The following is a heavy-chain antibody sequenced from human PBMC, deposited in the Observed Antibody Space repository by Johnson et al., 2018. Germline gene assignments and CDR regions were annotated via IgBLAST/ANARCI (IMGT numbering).Heavy chain of an antibody. Sequence: QVQLVQSGGGVVQPGRSLRLSCAASGFTFSSYAMHWVRQAPGKGLEWVAVISYDGSNKYYADSVKGRFTISRDNSKNTLYLQMNSLRAEDTAVYYCARGYRTVSYYYYYMDVWGKGTTVTVSS. CDR3: ARGYRTVSYYYYYMDV. V-gene: IGHV3-30-3*01. CDR1: GFTFSSYA. J-gene: IGHJ6*03. CDR2: ISYDGSNK. D-gene: IGHD1-14*01.